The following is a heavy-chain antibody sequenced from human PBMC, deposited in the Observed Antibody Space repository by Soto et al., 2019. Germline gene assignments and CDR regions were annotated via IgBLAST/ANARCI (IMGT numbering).Heavy chain of an antibody. CDR3: AREVLLWFGELNTSNRYFDY. CDR2: INPSGGST. V-gene: IGHV1-46*03. Sequence: ASVKVSCKASGYTFTSYYMHWVRQAPGQGLEWMAIINPSGGSTNYAQKFQGRVTMTRDTSTSTVYMELSSLRSEDTAVYYCAREVLLWFGELNTSNRYFDYWGQGTPVTVSS. CDR1: GYTFTSYY. J-gene: IGHJ4*02. D-gene: IGHD3-10*01.